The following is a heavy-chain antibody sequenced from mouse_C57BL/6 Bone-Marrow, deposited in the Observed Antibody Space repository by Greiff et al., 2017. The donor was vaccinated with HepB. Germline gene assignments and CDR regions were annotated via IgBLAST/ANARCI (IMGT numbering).Heavy chain of an antibody. D-gene: IGHD1-1*01. CDR2: IDPEDGDT. V-gene: IGHV14-1*01. J-gene: IGHJ1*03. CDR3: TTPPPDYYGSSYRYFDV. Sequence: EVQLQQSGAELVRPGASVKLSCTASGFNIKDYYMHWVKQRPEQGLEWIGRIDPEDGDTEYAPKFQGKATMTADTSSNTAYLQLSSLTSEDTAVYYCTTPPPDYYGSSYRYFDVWGTGTTVTVSS. CDR1: GFNIKDYY.